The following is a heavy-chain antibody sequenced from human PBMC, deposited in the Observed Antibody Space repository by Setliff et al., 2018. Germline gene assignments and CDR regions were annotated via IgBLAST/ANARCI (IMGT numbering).Heavy chain of an antibody. D-gene: IGHD3-10*01. CDR2: INQDGSGK. V-gene: IGHV3-7*01. J-gene: IGHJ4*02. CDR3: FGAGTCSY. Sequence: GGSLRLSCAASGFTFSSFWMSWVRQSPGGGLEWVANINQDGSGKFYVDSVKGRFTISRDNAKKSLSLQMNGLRAEDTAVYYCFGAGTCSYWGQGTLVTVSS. CDR1: GFTFSSFW.